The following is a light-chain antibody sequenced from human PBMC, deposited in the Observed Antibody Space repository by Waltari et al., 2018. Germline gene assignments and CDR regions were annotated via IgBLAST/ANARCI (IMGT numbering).Light chain of an antibody. Sequence: DIQMTQSPSTLSASAGDRVTITCRASQNINSRLAWYQQKPGKAPKLLIHAASSLQSGVPSRFSGGGSGTEFTLTISNLQPDDFATYYCQQYETYSGTFGQGTKVEIK. V-gene: IGKV1-5*01. CDR2: AAS. J-gene: IGKJ1*01. CDR3: QQYETYSGT. CDR1: QNINSR.